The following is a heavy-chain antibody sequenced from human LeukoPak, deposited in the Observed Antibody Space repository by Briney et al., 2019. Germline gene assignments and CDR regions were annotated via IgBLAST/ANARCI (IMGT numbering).Heavy chain of an antibody. CDR3: ARGASNPKLFGFWFDP. J-gene: IGHJ5*02. V-gene: IGHV1-69*05. D-gene: IGHD1-26*01. CDR2: IVPIFATT. CDR1: GGTFSGYA. Sequence: SGKLSCKASGGTFSGYAISWVRQAPGQGLEWMGGIVPIFATTHYAQIFQGRVTITTAESTSTAYLELSSLRPKAADMYSCARGASNPKLFGFWFDPWGKGTLVTVSS.